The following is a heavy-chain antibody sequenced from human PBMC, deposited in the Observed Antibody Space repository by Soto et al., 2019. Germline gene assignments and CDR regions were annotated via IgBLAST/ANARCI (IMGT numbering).Heavy chain of an antibody. CDR3: VSWVSAHFDY. D-gene: IGHD2-8*01. V-gene: IGHV3-23*01. J-gene: IGHJ4*01. Sequence: GGSLRLSCAASGFTFDSPYSHAMSQVRQSPGKGPAWVATISCNVANTHYAESVQSRFTISKDASRNTVHLHMNSLRADDTASYFCVSWVSAHFDYWGHGTPVTVSS. CDR1: GFTFDSPYSHA. CDR2: ISCNVANT.